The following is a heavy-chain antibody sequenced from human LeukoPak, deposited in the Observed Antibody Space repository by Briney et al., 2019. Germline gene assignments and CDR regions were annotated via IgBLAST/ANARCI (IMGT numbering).Heavy chain of an antibody. D-gene: IGHD6-19*01. CDR2: IWYDGSNK. CDR3: ARGQHRIAVAGYYYYYGMDV. V-gene: IGHV3-33*01. J-gene: IGHJ6*02. CDR1: GFTFSSYG. Sequence: GRSLRLSCAASGFTFSSYGMHWVRQAPGKGLEWVAVIWYDGSNKYYADSVKGRFTISRDNSKNTLYLQMNSLRAEDTAVYYCARGQHRIAVAGYYYYYGMDVWGQGTTVTFSS.